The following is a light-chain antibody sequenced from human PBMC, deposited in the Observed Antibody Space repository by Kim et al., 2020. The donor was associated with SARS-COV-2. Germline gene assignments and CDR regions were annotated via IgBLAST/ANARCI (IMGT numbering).Light chain of an antibody. J-gene: IGKJ3*01. CDR2: KAS. CDR3: QQYNSYLFT. V-gene: IGKV1-5*03. CDR1: QSISTW. Sequence: DIQMTQFPSTLSASVGDRVTITCRASQSISTWLAWYQQKPGKAPKVLIYKASSLESGVSSRFSGSGSGTEFTLTISSLQPDDFATYYCQQYNSYLFTFGPGTKVDIK.